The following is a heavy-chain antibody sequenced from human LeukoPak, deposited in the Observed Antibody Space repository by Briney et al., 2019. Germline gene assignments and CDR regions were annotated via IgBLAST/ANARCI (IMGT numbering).Heavy chain of an antibody. CDR3: AEDSDGMDV. J-gene: IGHJ6*02. CDR2: ISGSGGST. CDR1: GFTFSSYA. Sequence: GGSLRLSCAASGFTFSSYAMNWVRQVPGKRLEWVSTISGSGGSTYYADSVKGRFTISRDNSKNTLYLQMNSLRAEDTAVYYCAEDSDGMDVWGQGTTVTVSS. V-gene: IGHV3-23*01.